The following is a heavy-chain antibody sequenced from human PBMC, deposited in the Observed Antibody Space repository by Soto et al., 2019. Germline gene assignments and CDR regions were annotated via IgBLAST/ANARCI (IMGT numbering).Heavy chain of an antibody. D-gene: IGHD5-18*01. CDR2: ISPYNGNT. CDR3: ARGIGGYFGVDYYYGMDV. V-gene: IGHV1-18*01. J-gene: IGHJ6*02. Sequence: QVQLVQSGAEVKKPGASVKVSCKASGCTFTSYGISWVRQAPGQGLEWMGWISPYNGNTNYAQKLQGRVTMTTDTPTSTAYMELRSLRSDDTAGYYCARGIGGYFGVDYYYGMDVWGQGTTVTVSS. CDR1: GCTFTSYG.